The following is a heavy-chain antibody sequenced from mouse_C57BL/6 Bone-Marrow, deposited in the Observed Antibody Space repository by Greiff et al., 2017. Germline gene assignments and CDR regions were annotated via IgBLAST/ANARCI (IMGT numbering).Heavy chain of an antibody. CDR2: IDPENGDT. Sequence: VQLKQSGAELVRPGASVKLSCTASGFNFKDDYMHWVKQRPEQGLEWIGWIDPENGDTEYTSKFQGKATITVDTSSNTAYLQLSSLTSEDAAVYYCTRIAYGGQGTLVTVSA. J-gene: IGHJ3*01. V-gene: IGHV14-4*01. CDR3: TRIAY. CDR1: GFNFKDDY.